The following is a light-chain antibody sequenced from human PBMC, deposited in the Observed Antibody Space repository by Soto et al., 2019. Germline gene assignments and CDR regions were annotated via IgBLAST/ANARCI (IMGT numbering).Light chain of an antibody. CDR3: SQHNSYPRT. V-gene: IGKV1-17*01. J-gene: IGKJ1*01. CDR1: QDIRSA. Sequence: DIQMTQSPSSLSASVGDRVTITCRASQDIRSALGWFQLKPGRAPKRLIYAASSLQGGVPSRFSGSGSETEFTLTISSLQPEDFATYYCSQHNSYPRTFGQGTKVEIK. CDR2: AAS.